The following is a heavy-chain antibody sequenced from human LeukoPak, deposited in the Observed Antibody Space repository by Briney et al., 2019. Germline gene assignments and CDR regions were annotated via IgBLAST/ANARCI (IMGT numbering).Heavy chain of an antibody. V-gene: IGHV1-2*02. J-gene: IGHJ6*03. CDR3: ATTSSAIAAAGTGGYYYYYMDV. D-gene: IGHD6-13*01. CDR2: INPNSGGT. CDR1: GYTFTGYY. Sequence: ASVKVSCKASGYTFTGYYMHWVRQAPGQGLEWMGWINPNSGGTNYAQKFRGRVTMTRDTSISTAYMELSRLRSDDTAVYYCATTSSAIAAAGTGGYYYYYMDVWGKGTTVTVSS.